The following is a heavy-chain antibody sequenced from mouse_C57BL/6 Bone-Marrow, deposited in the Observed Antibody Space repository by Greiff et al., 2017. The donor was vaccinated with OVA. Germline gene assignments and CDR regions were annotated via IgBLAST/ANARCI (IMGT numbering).Heavy chain of an antibody. Sequence: EVKLMESGGGLVKPGGSLKLSCAASGFTFSSYAMSWVRQTPEKRLEWVATISDGGSYTYYPDNVKGRFTISRDNAKNNLYLQMSHLKSEDTAMYYCAGDYDEGFAYWGQGTLVTVSA. J-gene: IGHJ3*01. CDR1: GFTFSSYA. D-gene: IGHD2-4*01. CDR3: AGDYDEGFAY. CDR2: ISDGGSYT. V-gene: IGHV5-4*03.